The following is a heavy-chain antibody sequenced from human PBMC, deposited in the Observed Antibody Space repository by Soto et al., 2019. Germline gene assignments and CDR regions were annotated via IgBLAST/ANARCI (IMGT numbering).Heavy chain of an antibody. CDR1: GFTFSSYG. CDR2: MWNDGSNK. CDR3: ARDVRYRGRHWLAIDY. Sequence: QVQLVESGGGVVQPGRSLRLSCAASGFTFSSYGMHWVRQAPGKGLEWVAVMWNDGSNKYYADSVKGRFTISRDNSKNTLYLQMNSLRGEDTAVYYCARDVRYRGRHWLAIDYWGQGTLVTVSS. V-gene: IGHV3-33*01. J-gene: IGHJ4*02. D-gene: IGHD1-1*01.